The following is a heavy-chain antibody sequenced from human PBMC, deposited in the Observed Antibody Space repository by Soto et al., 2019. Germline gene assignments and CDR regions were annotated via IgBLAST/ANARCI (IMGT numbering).Heavy chain of an antibody. D-gene: IGHD3-3*01. V-gene: IGHV4-39*01. J-gene: IGHJ5*02. Sequence: SETLSLTCTVSGGSISSSSYYWGWIRQPPGKGLEWIGSIYYSGSTYYNPSLKSRVTISVDTSKNQFSLKLSSVTAADTAVYYCASNTFYDFWSGSKTNWLDPWGQGTLVTVSS. CDR3: ASNTFYDFWSGSKTNWLDP. CDR1: GGSISSSSYY. CDR2: IYYSGST.